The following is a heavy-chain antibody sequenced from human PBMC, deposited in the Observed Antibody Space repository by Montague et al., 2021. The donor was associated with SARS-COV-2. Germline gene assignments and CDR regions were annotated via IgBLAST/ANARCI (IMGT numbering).Heavy chain of an antibody. CDR2: IYHSGTT. D-gene: IGHD1-26*01. V-gene: IGHV4-4*02. CDR3: ALPLGGARFDP. Sequence: SETLSLTCTVSGGSVSSDNWWTWVRQPPGKGLEWSGEIYHSGTTXXNPSLQSRVTISVDKSRNHLSLNLRSVTAADTAMYYCALPLGGARFDPWGQGILVTVSS. CDR1: GGSVSSDNW. J-gene: IGHJ5*02.